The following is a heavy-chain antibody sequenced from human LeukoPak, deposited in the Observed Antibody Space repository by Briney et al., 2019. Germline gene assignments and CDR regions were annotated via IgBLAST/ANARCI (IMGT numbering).Heavy chain of an antibody. D-gene: IGHD7-27*01. Sequence: SGGSLRLSCVASGFTFTSDAMNWVRQAPGKGLEWVSSISISSNYIYYADSVKGRFTISRDNAKNSLYLQMNSLRAEDTAVYYCAALLGGPHPGYWGQGTLVTVSS. CDR2: ISISSNYI. CDR3: AALLGGPHPGY. CDR1: GFTFTSDA. V-gene: IGHV3-21*01. J-gene: IGHJ4*02.